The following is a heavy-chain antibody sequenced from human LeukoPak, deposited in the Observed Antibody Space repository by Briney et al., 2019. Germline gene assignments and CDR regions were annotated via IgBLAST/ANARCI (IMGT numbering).Heavy chain of an antibody. CDR2: ISSDGTST. D-gene: IGHD1-1*01. CDR3: AGGYRYFHH. V-gene: IGHV3-74*01. J-gene: IGHJ1*01. CDR1: GFTFSSYW. Sequence: PGGSLRLYCAASGFTFSSYWMHWVRQAPGKGLVCVSRISSDGTSTSYADSVKGRFTISRDNAKNTLYLQMNSLRAEDTAVYYSAGGYRYFHHWGQGTLVTVSS.